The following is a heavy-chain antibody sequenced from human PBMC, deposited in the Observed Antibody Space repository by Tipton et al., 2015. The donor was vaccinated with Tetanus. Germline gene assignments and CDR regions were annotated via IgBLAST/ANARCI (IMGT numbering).Heavy chain of an antibody. V-gene: IGHV3-23*01. D-gene: IGHD3-22*01. CDR2: IGHSGDSL. Sequence: GSLRLSCAASGLTFSSYAMTWVRQAPGKGLEWVSAIGHSGDSLNYAESVKGRFTISRDNPQSTLYLQMNSLRAEDTAVYYCAKYSFTSEYYGRSGYRTFDTWGVGTLVTVSS. J-gene: IGHJ5*02. CDR1: GLTFSSYA. CDR3: AKYSFTSEYYGRSGYRTFDT.